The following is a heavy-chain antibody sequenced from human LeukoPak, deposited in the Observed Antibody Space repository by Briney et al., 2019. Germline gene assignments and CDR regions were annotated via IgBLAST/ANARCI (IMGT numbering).Heavy chain of an antibody. Sequence: TGGSLRLSCAASGFTFDGYGMSWVRQAPGKGLEWVSGINWNGGSTGYADSVKGRFTISRDNAKNSLYLQMNSLRAEDTALYYCARDSVSLGSGSSNDYWGQGTLVTVSS. CDR1: GFTFDGYG. CDR2: INWNGGST. J-gene: IGHJ4*02. D-gene: IGHD3-10*01. V-gene: IGHV3-20*04. CDR3: ARDSVSLGSGSSNDY.